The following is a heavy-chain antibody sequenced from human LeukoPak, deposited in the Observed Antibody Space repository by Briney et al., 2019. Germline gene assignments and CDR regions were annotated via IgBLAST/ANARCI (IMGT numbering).Heavy chain of an antibody. CDR2: ISDSGTA. CDR3: ARGQGVTQMKVGKNWFDP. V-gene: IGHV4-34*01. Sequence: SETLSLTCAVYIESFSGYHWNWIRKTPGKGLEWIGEISDSGTANIKPSLRRRVSLSIDTSKNQFSLDMRSMTAADTGVYYCARGQGVTQMKVGKNWFDPWSQGTPVIVSP. D-gene: IGHD1-26*01. J-gene: IGHJ5*02. CDR1: IESFSGYH.